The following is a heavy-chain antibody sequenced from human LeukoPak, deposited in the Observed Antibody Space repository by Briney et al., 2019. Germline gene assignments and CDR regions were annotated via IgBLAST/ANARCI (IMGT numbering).Heavy chain of an antibody. D-gene: IGHD6-19*01. CDR1: GFSFSSLA. V-gene: IGHV3-23*01. J-gene: IGHJ4*02. CDR3: SKTIAVADPTDY. CDR2: ITGSGGNT. Sequence: PGGSLRLSCAASGFSFSSLAMSWVRQTPGKGLEWVSAITGSGGNTYYADSVKGRFTISRDNSKNTLYLQMNSLRAEDTAVYYCSKTIAVADPTDYWGQGTLVTVSS.